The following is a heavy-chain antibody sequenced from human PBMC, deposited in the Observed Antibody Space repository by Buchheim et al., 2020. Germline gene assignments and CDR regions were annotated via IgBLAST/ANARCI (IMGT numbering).Heavy chain of an antibody. CDR1: GFTFSSYA. CDR3: ARDFLQWLVPVGYYYYYYGMDV. J-gene: IGHJ6*02. Sequence: QVQLVESGGGVVQPGRSLRLSCAASGFTFSSYAMHWVRQAPGKGLEWVAVISYDGSNKYYADSVKGRFTNSRDNSKNTLYLQMNSLRAEDTAVYYCARDFLQWLVPVGYYYYYYGMDVWGQGTT. V-gene: IGHV3-30*14. CDR2: ISYDGSNK. D-gene: IGHD6-19*01.